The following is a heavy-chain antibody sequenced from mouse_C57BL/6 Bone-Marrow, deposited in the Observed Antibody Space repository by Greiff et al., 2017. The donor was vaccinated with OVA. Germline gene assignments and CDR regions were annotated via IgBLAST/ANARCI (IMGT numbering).Heavy chain of an antibody. Sequence: EVQVVESGGGLVQPGGSLKLSCAASGLTFSDYYMYWVRQTPEKRLEWVAYISNGGGSTYYPDTVKGRFTISRDNAKNTLYLQMSRLKSEDTAMYYCARQRSGPQAMDYWGQGTSVTVSS. D-gene: IGHD1-1*01. V-gene: IGHV5-12*01. J-gene: IGHJ4*01. CDR2: ISNGGGST. CDR1: GLTFSDYY. CDR3: ARQRSGPQAMDY.